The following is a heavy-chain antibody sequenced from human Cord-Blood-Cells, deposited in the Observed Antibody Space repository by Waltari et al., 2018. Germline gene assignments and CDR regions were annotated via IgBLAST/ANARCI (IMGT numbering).Heavy chain of an antibody. CDR2: SNPDRGGK. CDR1: GYTFTGYY. Sequence: QVQLVQSGAEVKKPGASVKVSCKASGYTFTGYYMHWVRQAPGQGLEWMGWSNPDRGGKNYAQKFQGRVTMTRDTSISTAYMELSRLRSDDTAVYYCARGGRLYDAFDIWGQGTMVTVSS. J-gene: IGHJ3*02. D-gene: IGHD2-2*02. V-gene: IGHV1-2*02. CDR3: ARGGRLYDAFDI.